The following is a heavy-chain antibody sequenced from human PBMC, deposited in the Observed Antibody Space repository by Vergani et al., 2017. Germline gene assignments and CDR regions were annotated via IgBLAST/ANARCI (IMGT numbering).Heavy chain of an antibody. CDR1: GFTFSSHA. J-gene: IGHJ4*02. Sequence: EVQLLQSEGAVVQPGGSLRLSCVASGFTFSSHALSWVRQGHGPGLEWVSSIKNTGDSTHYADSVKGRFTIARDNSKNTLYLQMNILRVEDTAVYYCGRGSDNYNWGQGTLVTVSS. V-gene: IGHV3-23*01. D-gene: IGHD5-24*01. CDR3: GRGSDNYN. CDR2: IKNTGDST.